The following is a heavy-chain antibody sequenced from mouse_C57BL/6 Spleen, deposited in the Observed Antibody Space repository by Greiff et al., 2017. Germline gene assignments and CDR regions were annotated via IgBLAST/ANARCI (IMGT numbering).Heavy chain of an antibody. CDR1: GCTFTSYW. V-gene: IGHV1-55*01. J-gene: IGHJ2*01. D-gene: IGHD2-1*01. Sequence: VQLQQPGAELVKPRASVKMSCKASGCTFTSYWITWVKQRPGQGLEWIGDIYPGSGSTNYNEKFKSKATLTVDTSSSTAYMQLSSLTSEDSAVYDCARRGGNYDDWGQGTTLTVSS. CDR3: ARRGGNYDD. CDR2: IYPGSGST.